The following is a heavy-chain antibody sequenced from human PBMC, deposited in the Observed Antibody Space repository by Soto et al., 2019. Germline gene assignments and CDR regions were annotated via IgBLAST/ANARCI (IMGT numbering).Heavy chain of an antibody. D-gene: IGHD1-1*01. J-gene: IGHJ4*02. Sequence: SETLSLTCTVSGGSISSYYWSWIRQPPGKGLEWIGYIYYSGSTNYNPSLKSRVTISVDTSKNQFSLKLSSVTAADTAVYYCARESDYPTFYFDYWGQGTLVTVSS. CDR2: IYYSGST. CDR1: GGSISSYY. CDR3: ARESDYPTFYFDY. V-gene: IGHV4-59*01.